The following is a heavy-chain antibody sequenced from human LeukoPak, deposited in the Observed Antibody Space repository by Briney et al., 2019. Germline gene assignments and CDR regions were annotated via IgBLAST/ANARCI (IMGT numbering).Heavy chain of an antibody. CDR1: GGSFSGYY. Sequence: PSETLSLTCAVYGGSFSGYYWSWIRQPPGKGLEWIGEINHSGSTNYNPSLKSRVTISVGTSKNQFSLKLSSVTAADTAAYYCARGRGGCSSTSCPRAFDIWGQGTMVTVSS. J-gene: IGHJ3*02. CDR3: ARGRGGCSSTSCPRAFDI. CDR2: INHSGST. D-gene: IGHD2-2*01. V-gene: IGHV4-34*01.